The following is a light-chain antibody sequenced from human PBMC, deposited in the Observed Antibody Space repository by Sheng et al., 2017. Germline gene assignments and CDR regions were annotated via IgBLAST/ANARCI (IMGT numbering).Light chain of an antibody. V-gene: IGKV1-13*02. J-gene: IGKJ5*01. CDR2: GAS. CDR1: HDIRNA. CDR3: QQYDSPPIT. Sequence: AIQLTQSPPSLSASVGDTVTITCRASHDIRNALAWYQQKPGKAPKFLIYGASTLQSGVPSRFSGSGSGTDFTLTISSLQPDDFGTYYCQQYDSPPITFGQGTRLEIK.